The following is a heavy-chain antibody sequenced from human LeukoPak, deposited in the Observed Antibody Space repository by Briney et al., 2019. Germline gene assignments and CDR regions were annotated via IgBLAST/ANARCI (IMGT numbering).Heavy chain of an antibody. D-gene: IGHD3-3*01. CDR1: GGSISSNNYC. CDR2: IYYSGST. J-gene: IGHJ4*02. Sequence: PSETLSLTCTVSGGSISSNNYCWGWIRQPPGTGLEWIGNIYYSGSTYYNPSLKSRVTISVDTSKNQFSLKMSSVTAADTAVYYCAKGRFLEWLFDYWGQGTLVTVSS. V-gene: IGHV4-39*01. CDR3: AKGRFLEWLFDY.